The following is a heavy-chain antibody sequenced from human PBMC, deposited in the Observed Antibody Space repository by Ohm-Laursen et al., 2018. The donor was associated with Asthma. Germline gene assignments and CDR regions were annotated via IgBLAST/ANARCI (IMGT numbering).Heavy chain of an antibody. CDR2: IYHSEST. V-gene: IGHV4-30-2*01. J-gene: IGHJ5*02. Sequence: PSETLSLTCSVSGGSISSGGYSWSWIRQPPGRGLEWIGYIYHSESTYSTPSLKSRVTISVDKSKNQFSLKLSSVTAADTAVYYCARGMTTVTFDPWGQGTLVTVSS. CDR1: GGSISSGGYS. CDR3: ARGMTTVTFDP. D-gene: IGHD4-11*01.